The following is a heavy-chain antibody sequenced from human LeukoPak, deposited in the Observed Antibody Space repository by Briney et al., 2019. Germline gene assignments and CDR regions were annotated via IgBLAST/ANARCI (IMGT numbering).Heavy chain of an antibody. Sequence: ASVKVSCKASGYTFSDYYLHWVRQAPGQGLEWMGWINPNSGGTNFAQKFRGRVTMTRDTSITTAKMDLPRLRSGDTAVYYYARGSVRTAASSLGYWGQGTLVTVSS. D-gene: IGHD6-13*01. CDR2: INPNSGGT. J-gene: IGHJ4*01. CDR1: GYTFSDYY. CDR3: ARGSVRTAASSLGY. V-gene: IGHV1-2*02.